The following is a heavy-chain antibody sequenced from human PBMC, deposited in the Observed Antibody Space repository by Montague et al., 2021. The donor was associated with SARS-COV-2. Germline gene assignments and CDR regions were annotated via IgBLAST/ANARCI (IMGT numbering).Heavy chain of an antibody. CDR3: AREVPTVVKIDC. J-gene: IGHJ4*02. Sequence: PLRLSCAASGFTFSSFEMNWVRQAPGKGLEWVSYISSSGSPQRYADSVRGRFTISRDNAKNSLYLQMNSLRAEDTAIYYCAREVPTVVKIDCWGQGTLVTVSS. V-gene: IGHV3-48*03. CDR2: ISSSGSPQ. D-gene: IGHD4-23*01. CDR1: GFTFSSFE.